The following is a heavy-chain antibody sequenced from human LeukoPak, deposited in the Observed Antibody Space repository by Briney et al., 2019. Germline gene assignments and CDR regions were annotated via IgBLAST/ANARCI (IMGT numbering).Heavy chain of an antibody. CDR1: GFTFDSFA. Sequence: GGSLRLSCAASGFTFDSFAMYWVRQAPGKGLEWVSTITGSGSNAYYADSVKGRFTISRDNSKNTLYLQMNSLSSEDTAVYYCAKSMGSSSAYRFEYWGQGTLVTVSS. CDR3: AKSMGSSSAYRFEY. D-gene: IGHD6-13*01. CDR2: ITGSGSNA. V-gene: IGHV3-23*01. J-gene: IGHJ4*02.